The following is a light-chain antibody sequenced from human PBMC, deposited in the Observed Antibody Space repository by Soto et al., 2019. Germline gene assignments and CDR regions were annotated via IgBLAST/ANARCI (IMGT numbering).Light chain of an antibody. CDR1: QSVSSN. CDR3: QQYGSSPPIT. Sequence: EIVMTQSPATLTVSPGERATLSCRSSQSVSSNLAWYQQKPGQAPRLLIDGASTRATGIPARFSGRGSGTDFTLTISRLEPEDFAVYYCQQYGSSPPITFGQGTRLEIK. J-gene: IGKJ5*01. V-gene: IGKV3-20*01. CDR2: GAS.